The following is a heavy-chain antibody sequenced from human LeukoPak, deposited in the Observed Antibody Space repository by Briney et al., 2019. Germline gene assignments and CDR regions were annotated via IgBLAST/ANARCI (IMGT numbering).Heavy chain of an antibody. CDR3: ARVARLSTSPYGGFDI. J-gene: IGHJ3*02. Sequence: PGGSLRLSCAASGFTFSAYSMNWVRQAPGKGLEWVSSISSSSDYIKSADSVKGRFTISRDNAKNSLYLQMDSLRAEDTAVYYCARVARLSTSPYGGFDIWGQGTMVTVSS. D-gene: IGHD4/OR15-4a*01. V-gene: IGHV3-21*01. CDR1: GFTFSAYS. CDR2: ISSSSDYI.